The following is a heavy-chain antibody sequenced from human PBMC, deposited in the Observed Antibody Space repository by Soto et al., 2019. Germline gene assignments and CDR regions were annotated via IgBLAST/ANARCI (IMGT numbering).Heavy chain of an antibody. D-gene: IGHD6-19*01. V-gene: IGHV3-30-3*01. CDR3: ARDRNPPHSGWYGAFDY. Sequence: QVQLVESGGGVVQPGRSLRLSCAASGFTFSSYAMHWVRQAPGKGLEWVAVISYDGSNKYYADSVKGRFTISRDNSKNXXYLQMNSLRAEDTAVYYCARDRNPPHSGWYGAFDYWGQGTLVTVSS. J-gene: IGHJ4*02. CDR1: GFTFSSYA. CDR2: ISYDGSNK.